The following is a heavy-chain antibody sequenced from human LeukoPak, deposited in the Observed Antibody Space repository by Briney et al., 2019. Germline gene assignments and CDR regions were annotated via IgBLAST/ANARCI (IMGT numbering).Heavy chain of an antibody. CDR1: GFTFSSYS. CDR2: ISSSSSYI. V-gene: IGHV3-21*01. CDR3: ARALVLLWSGAEDYGMDV. D-gene: IGHD3-10*01. J-gene: IGHJ6*02. Sequence: GGSLRLSCAASGFTFSSYSMNWVRQAPGKGLEWVSSISSSSSYIYYADSVKGRFTISRDNAKNSLYLQMNSLRAEDTAVYYCARALVLLWSGAEDYGMDVWGQGTTVTVSS.